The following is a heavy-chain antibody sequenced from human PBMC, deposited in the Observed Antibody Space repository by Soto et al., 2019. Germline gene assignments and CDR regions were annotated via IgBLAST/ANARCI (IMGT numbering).Heavy chain of an antibody. V-gene: IGHV2-5*02. J-gene: IGHJ5*02. D-gene: IGHD3-22*01. CDR2: IYWDDDK. CDR3: AHSLIGYYYDSSGSNWFDP. CDR1: GFSLSTSGVG. Sequence: QITLKESGPTLVKPTQTLTLTCTFSGFSLSTSGVGVGWIRQPPGKALEWLALIYWDDDKRYSPSLKSRLTITTDTPXKXVVXTMTNMDPVDTATYYCAHSLIGYYYDSSGSNWFDPWGQGTLVTVSS.